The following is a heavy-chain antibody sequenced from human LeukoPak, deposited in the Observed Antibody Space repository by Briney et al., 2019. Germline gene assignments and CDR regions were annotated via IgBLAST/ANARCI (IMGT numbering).Heavy chain of an antibody. CDR1: GYTFTGYY. J-gene: IGHJ4*02. D-gene: IGHD4-23*01. V-gene: IGHV1-2*02. CDR2: INPNSGGT. CDR3: ASSRLRWNKAFDY. Sequence: GASVKVSCKASGYTFTGYYMHWVRQAPGQGLEWMGWINPNSGGTNYAQKFQGRVTMTRDTSISTAYMELSRLRSDDTAVYYCASSRLRWNKAFDYWGQGTLVTVSS.